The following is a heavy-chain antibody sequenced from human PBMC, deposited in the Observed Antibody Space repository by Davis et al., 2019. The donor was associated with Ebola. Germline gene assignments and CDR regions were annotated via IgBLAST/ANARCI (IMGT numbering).Heavy chain of an antibody. Sequence: PGGSLRLSCVASGFTSSSYWMHWVRQAPGKGLVWVSRINSDGSSTSYADSVKGRFTISRDNAKNTLYLQMNSLRAEDTAVYYCARERGSYLYYYYGMDVWGQGTTVTVSS. V-gene: IGHV3-74*01. CDR3: ARERGSYLYYYYGMDV. D-gene: IGHD1-26*01. CDR1: GFTSSSYW. J-gene: IGHJ6*02. CDR2: INSDGSST.